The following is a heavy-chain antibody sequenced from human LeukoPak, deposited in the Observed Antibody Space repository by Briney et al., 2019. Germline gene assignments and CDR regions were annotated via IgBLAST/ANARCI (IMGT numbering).Heavy chain of an antibody. Sequence: ETLSLTCTVSGGSISSYYWSWVRQAPGKGLEWVSAISGSGGSTYYADSVKGRFTISRDNSKNTLYLQMNSLRAEDTAVYYCATRRSSGWFDYWGQGTLVTVSS. J-gene: IGHJ4*02. CDR1: GGSISSYY. V-gene: IGHV3-23*01. CDR2: ISGSGGST. D-gene: IGHD6-19*01. CDR3: ATRRSSGWFDY.